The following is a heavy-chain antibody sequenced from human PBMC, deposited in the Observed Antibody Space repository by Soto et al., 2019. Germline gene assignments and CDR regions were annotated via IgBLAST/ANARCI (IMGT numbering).Heavy chain of an antibody. V-gene: IGHV4-34*01. CDR2: INHSGST. D-gene: IGHD3-3*01. CDR1: GGSSSGYY. CDR3: ARAVGYYVFWNGYYTAPFDP. Sequence: PSQTLSLTCAVYGGSSSGYYWSWIRHPPGKGLEWIGEINHSGSTNYNPSLKSRVTISVDTSKNQFSLKLSSVTAADTAVYYCARAVGYYVFWNGYYTAPFDPCCQRTPDPVSA. J-gene: IGHJ5*02.